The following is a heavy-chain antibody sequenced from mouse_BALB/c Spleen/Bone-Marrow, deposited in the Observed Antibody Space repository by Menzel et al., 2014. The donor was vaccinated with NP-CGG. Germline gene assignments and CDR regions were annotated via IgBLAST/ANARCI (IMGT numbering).Heavy chain of an antibody. J-gene: IGHJ4*01. CDR3: ARLIYGSSYIVDF. CDR2: INPSNGRT. CDR1: GYTFTGYW. V-gene: IGHV1S81*02. Sequence: VQLQQSGAELVKPGASVKLSCKASGYTFTGYWMHWVKQRPGQGLEWIGEINPSNGRTNYNEKFKSMATLTVDKSSSTXXXQXXNLTSEDSAVFYCARLIYGSSYIVDFWGQGTSVTVSS. D-gene: IGHD1-1*01.